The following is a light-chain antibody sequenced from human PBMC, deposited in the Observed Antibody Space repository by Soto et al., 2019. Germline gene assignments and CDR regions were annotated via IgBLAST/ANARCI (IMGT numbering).Light chain of an antibody. CDR3: QQYCTSPPYT. CDR1: QSVSSIY. Sequence: EIVLTQSPGTLSLSPGERATLSCRASQSVSSIYLAWYQQKPGHAPRLLIYAASSRATGITDRFSGSGSGRDFTLTISRLEPEDFSVYYGQQYCTSPPYTFGQGTKLEIK. V-gene: IGKV3-20*01. J-gene: IGKJ2*01. CDR2: AAS.